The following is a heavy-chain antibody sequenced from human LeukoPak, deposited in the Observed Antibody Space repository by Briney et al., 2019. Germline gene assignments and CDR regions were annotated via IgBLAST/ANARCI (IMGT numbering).Heavy chain of an antibody. CDR1: GFTFSSYS. D-gene: IGHD2-2*01. CDR3: ATGMWGYCSATSCPLDF. CDR2: IRSSSSTI. J-gene: IGHJ4*02. V-gene: IGHV3-48*01. Sequence: GGSLRLSCAASGFTFSSYSMNWVRQTPGKGLEWISYIRSSSSTIYYADSVKGRFAISRDNAKNSLYLQMDSLRAEDTAVYYCATGMWGYCSATSCPLDFCGQGTLVTVSS.